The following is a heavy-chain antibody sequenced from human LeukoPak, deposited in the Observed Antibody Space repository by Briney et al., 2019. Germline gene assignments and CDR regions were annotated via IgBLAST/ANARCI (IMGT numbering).Heavy chain of an antibody. D-gene: IGHD6-19*01. CDR2: IYNSGST. CDR3: ARRSSGWSFDY. V-gene: IGHV4-59*08. Sequence: PSETLSLTCTVSGGSISGYYWSWIRQPPGKGLEWIGYIYNSGSTNYNPSLKSRVTISVDTSKNQFSLKLSSVTAADTAVYYCARRSSGWSFDYWGQGTLVTVSS. CDR1: GGSISGYY. J-gene: IGHJ4*02.